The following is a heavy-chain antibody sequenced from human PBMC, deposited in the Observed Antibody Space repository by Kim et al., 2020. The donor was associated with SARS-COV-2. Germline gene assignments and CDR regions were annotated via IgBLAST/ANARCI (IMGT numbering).Heavy chain of an antibody. CDR1: GFTFSDYG. V-gene: IGHV3-30*02. CDR3: ARDAGNDGFDS. CDR2: IRYDGINK. D-gene: IGHD1-1*01. J-gene: IGHJ4*02. Sequence: GGSLRLSCAASGFTFSDYGIHWVRQAPGKGLAWVAYIRYDGINKYYAESVQGRFTISRDNSKNTVFLLMSSLRVDDTGVYYCARDAGNDGFDSWGQGTPVTVSS.